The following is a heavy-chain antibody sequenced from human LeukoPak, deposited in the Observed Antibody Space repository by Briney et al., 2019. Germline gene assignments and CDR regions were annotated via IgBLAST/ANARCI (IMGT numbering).Heavy chain of an antibody. Sequence: GGSLRLSCAVSGFTFSSYWMHWVRQGPGKGLAWVSRITSDGSATDNADSVKGRFTISRDNAKNTLYLHMDSLRAEDTAVYYCARDASPGYFDLWGRGTLVTVSS. D-gene: IGHD2-15*01. CDR3: ARDASPGYFDL. V-gene: IGHV3-74*01. J-gene: IGHJ2*01. CDR1: GFTFSSYW. CDR2: ITSDGSAT.